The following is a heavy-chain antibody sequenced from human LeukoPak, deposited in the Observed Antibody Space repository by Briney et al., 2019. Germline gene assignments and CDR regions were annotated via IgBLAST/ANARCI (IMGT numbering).Heavy chain of an antibody. D-gene: IGHD3-3*01. CDR1: GYTFTSYA. J-gene: IGHJ6*02. V-gene: IGHV7-4-1*02. Sequence: ASVKVSCKASGYTFTSYAMNWVRQAPGQGLEWMGWISTNTGNPTYAQGFTGRFVFSLDTSVSTAYLQISSLKAEDTAVYYCARDKGITIFGPDYYYYGMDVWGQGTTVTVSS. CDR2: ISTNTGNP. CDR3: ARDKGITIFGPDYYYYGMDV.